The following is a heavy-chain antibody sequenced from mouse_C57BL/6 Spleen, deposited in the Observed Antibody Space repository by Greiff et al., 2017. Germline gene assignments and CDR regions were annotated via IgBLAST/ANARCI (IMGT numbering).Heavy chain of an antibody. D-gene: IGHD2-4*01. CDR3: ARGVYYDYDGWFAY. V-gene: IGHV1-69*01. CDR2: IDPSDSYT. Sequence: QVHVKQPGAELVMPGASVKLSCKASGYTFTSYWMHWVKQRPGQGLEWIGEIDPSDSYTNYNQKFKGKSTLTVDKSSSTAYMQLSSLTSEDSAVYYCARGVYYDYDGWFAYWGQGTLVTVSA. J-gene: IGHJ3*01. CDR1: GYTFTSYW.